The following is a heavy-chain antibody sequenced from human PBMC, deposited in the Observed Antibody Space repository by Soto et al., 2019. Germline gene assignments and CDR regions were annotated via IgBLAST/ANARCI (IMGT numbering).Heavy chain of an antibody. V-gene: IGHV4-59*08. D-gene: IGHD4-17*01. J-gene: IGHJ4*02. CDR2: IYYSGST. CDR3: ARGYGDYVLDY. CDR1: GGSISSYY. Sequence: QVQLQESGPGLVKPSETLSLTCTVSGGSISSYYWSWIRQPPGKGLEWIGYIYYSGSTNYNPSLKSRVTISVDTSNNQFSLKLTSVTAADTAVYYCARGYGDYVLDYRGQGTLVTVSS.